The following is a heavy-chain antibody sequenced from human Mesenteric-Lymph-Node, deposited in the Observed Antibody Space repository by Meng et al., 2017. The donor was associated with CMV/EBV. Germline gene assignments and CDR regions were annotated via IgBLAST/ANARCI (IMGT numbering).Heavy chain of an antibody. D-gene: IGHD2-21*02. J-gene: IGHJ6*02. V-gene: IGHV1-2*02. Sequence: ASVKVSCKASGYTFTAYYIHWVRQAPGQGLEWMAWINPNGGGTNYAQKFHGRVTMTRDTSMTTTYMELNSLRYDDTAVYYCARVQVTASYYYYGMDVWGQGTTVTVSS. CDR2: INPNGGGT. CDR1: GYTFTAYY. CDR3: ARVQVTASYYYYGMDV.